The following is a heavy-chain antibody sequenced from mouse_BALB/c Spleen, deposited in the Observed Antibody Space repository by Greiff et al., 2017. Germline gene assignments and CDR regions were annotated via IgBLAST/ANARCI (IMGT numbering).Heavy chain of an antibody. V-gene: IGHV6-6*02. CDR1: GFTFSNYW. CDR3: NRNSYYEGYAMDY. Sequence: DVMVVESGGGLVQPGGSMKLSCVASGFTFSNYWMNWVRQSPEQGLEWVAEIRLKSNNYATHYAESVKGRFTISRDDSKSSVYLQMSNLRAEDTGIYYCNRNSYYEGYAMDYWGQGTSVTVSS. J-gene: IGHJ4*01. CDR2: IRLKSNNYAT. D-gene: IGHD2-12*01.